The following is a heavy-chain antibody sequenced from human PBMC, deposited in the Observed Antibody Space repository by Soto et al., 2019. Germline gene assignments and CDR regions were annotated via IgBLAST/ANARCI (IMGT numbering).Heavy chain of an antibody. V-gene: IGHV1-69*13. Sequence: SVKVSCKASGGTFSSYAISWVRQAPGQGLEWMGGIIPIFGTANYAQKFQGRVTITADESTSTAYMELSSLRSDDTAVYYCARDGYYYDSRFDYWGQGTLVTVSS. CDR2: IIPIFGTA. CDR1: GGTFSSYA. D-gene: IGHD3-22*01. J-gene: IGHJ4*02. CDR3: ARDGYYYDSRFDY.